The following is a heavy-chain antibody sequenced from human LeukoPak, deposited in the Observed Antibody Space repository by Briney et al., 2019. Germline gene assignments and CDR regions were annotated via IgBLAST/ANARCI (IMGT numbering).Heavy chain of an antibody. CDR3: ARERYDILTGLYYYYYYMDV. CDR2: IRYDGSNK. V-gene: IGHV3-30*02. Sequence: GGTLRLSCAASGFTLSSYGMSWVRQAPGKGLEWVAFIRYDGSNKYYADSVKGRFTISRDNAKNSLYLQMKSLRAEDTAVYYCARERYDILTGLYYYYYYMDVWGKGTTVTISS. CDR1: GFTLSSYG. J-gene: IGHJ6*03. D-gene: IGHD3-9*01.